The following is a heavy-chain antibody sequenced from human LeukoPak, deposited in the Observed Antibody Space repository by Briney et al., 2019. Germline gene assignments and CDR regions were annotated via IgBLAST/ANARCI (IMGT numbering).Heavy chain of an antibody. J-gene: IGHJ5*02. CDR3: ARDNSVRDEAWWFNP. CDR1: GGSISSHY. Sequence: SETLSLTCTVSGGSISSHYWSWIRQSPGKGLEWIGFMHYRGNTNSNPSLRSRVTISMDTSKNQFSLKMSSVTAADTAVYYCARDNSVRDEAWWFNPWGQGTLVTVSS. D-gene: IGHD5-24*01. CDR2: MHYRGNT. V-gene: IGHV4-59*11.